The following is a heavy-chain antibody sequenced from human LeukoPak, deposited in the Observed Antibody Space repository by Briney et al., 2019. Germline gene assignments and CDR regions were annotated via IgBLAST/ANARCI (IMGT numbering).Heavy chain of an antibody. J-gene: IGHJ6*02. D-gene: IGHD3-22*01. CDR3: ARSIGYYYTMDV. V-gene: IGHV3-11*01. Sequence: GGSLRLSCVAYGFTLTDYYMSWIRQAPGRGPEWVSDISGSGRNLYYGDSVKGRFTISRDNAKNSLYLQMNNLRAEDTAVYYCARSIGYYYTMDVWGQGTTVTVSS. CDR1: GFTLTDYY. CDR2: ISGSGRNL.